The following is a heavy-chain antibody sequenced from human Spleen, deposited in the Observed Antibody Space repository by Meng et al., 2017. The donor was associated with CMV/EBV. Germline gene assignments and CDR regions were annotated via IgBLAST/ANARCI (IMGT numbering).Heavy chain of an antibody. D-gene: IGHD6-6*01. V-gene: IGHV3-72*01. Sequence: GESLKISCAASGFTFSDHYMDWVRQAPGKGLEWVGRARNKANSYTAEHAASVKGRFTISRDDSKNSLYLQMNSLKTEDTAVYYCVRGRGFSSYYGMDVWGQGTTVTVSS. CDR1: GFTFSDHY. CDR2: ARNKANSYTA. CDR3: VRGRGFSSYYGMDV. J-gene: IGHJ6*02.